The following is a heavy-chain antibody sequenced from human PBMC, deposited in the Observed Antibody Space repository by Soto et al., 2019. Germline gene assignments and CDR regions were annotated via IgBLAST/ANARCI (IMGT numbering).Heavy chain of an antibody. CDR1: GFSLSSRGVG. CDR2: IYWDDDK. J-gene: IGHJ4*02. CDR3: AHSGQPGSRYDY. V-gene: IGHV2-5*02. Sequence: SGPTRVNPTVTLTLTCTCCGFSLSSRGVGVGGIRQPPRKALEWLAFIYWDDDKRYRPSLKTRLTITKDTPKNQVVLTLANLDPVDTATYFCAHSGQPGSRYDYWGQGTQVTVSS. D-gene: IGHD3-16*02.